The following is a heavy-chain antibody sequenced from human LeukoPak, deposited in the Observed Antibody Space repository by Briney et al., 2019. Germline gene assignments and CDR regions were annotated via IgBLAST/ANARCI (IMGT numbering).Heavy chain of an antibody. CDR3: ARVSGLATNEYVQH. CDR2: IKQDGSEK. Sequence: GGSLRLSCAASGFTFSSYWMSWVRQAPGEGLEWVANIKQDGSEKYYVDSVKGRFTISRDNAKNSLYLQMNSLRAEDTAVYYCARVSGLATNEYVQHWGQGTLVTVSS. CDR1: GFTFSSYW. J-gene: IGHJ1*01. V-gene: IGHV3-7*03. D-gene: IGHD5-12*01.